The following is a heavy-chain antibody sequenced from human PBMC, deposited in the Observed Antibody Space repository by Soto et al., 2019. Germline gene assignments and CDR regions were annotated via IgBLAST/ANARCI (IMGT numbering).Heavy chain of an antibody. CDR2: VTGSGSST. CDR1: GFHFSSYG. CDR3: ASFIPAAGTNY. J-gene: IGHJ4*02. Sequence: PGGSLSLSCAASGFHFSSYGMSWVRQAPGRGLEWVSSVTGSGSSTYYADPVKGRFTISRDNSMNTLYLQMTSLTVGDTAVYYCASFIPAAGTNYWGQGILVTVSS. V-gene: IGHV3-23*01. D-gene: IGHD6-13*01.